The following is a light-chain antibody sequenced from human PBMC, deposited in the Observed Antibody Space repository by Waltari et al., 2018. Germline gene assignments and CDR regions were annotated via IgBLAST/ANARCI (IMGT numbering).Light chain of an antibody. J-gene: IGLJ3*02. V-gene: IGLV1-40*01. Sequence: QSVLTQPPSMSGAPGQRVTISCTGSSSNIGAGHDVHWYQVFPGTAPKRLIYVNTNRPSGVPDRFSGSKSDTSASLASGGLQAEDEADYYCQSFDIRLSGGVVFGGGTKVTVL. CDR2: VNT. CDR3: QSFDIRLSGGVV. CDR1: SSNIGAGHD.